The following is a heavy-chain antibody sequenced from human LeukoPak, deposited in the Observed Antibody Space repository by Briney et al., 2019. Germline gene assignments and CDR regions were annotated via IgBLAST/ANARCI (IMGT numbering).Heavy chain of an antibody. CDR2: IYYSGST. CDR3: AGLWSGALDY. J-gene: IGHJ4*02. CDR1: GGSISSSSYY. D-gene: IGHD3-10*01. Sequence: PSETLSLTCTVSGGSISSSSYYWGWIRQPPGKGLEWIGSIYYSGSTYYNPSLKSRVTISVDTSKNQFSLKLSSVTAADTAVYYCAGLWSGALDYWGQGTLVTVSS. V-gene: IGHV4-39*07.